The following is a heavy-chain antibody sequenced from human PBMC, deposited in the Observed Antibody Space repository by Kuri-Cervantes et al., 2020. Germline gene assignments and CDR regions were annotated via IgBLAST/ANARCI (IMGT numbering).Heavy chain of an antibody. CDR1: GFTVSSNY. J-gene: IGHJ4*02. D-gene: IGHD6-19*01. Sequence: GESLKISCAASGFTVSSNYMSWVRQAPGKGLEWVSAISGSGGSTYYADSVKGRFTISRDNSMNTLYLQMNSLRAEDTAVYYCAKDPRSSRAVAGHVDYWGQGTLVTVSS. CDR3: AKDPRSSRAVAGHVDY. CDR2: ISGSGGST. V-gene: IGHV3-23*01.